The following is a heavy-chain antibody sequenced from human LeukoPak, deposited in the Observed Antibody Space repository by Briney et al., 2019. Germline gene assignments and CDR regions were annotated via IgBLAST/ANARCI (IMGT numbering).Heavy chain of an antibody. J-gene: IGHJ4*02. CDR2: INPNSGGT. CDR1: GYTFTGYY. V-gene: IGHV1-2*02. CDR3: ARSKWELRPYFDY. D-gene: IGHD1-26*01. Sequence: ASVKVSCKASGYTFTGYYMHWVRQAPGQGLEWMGWINPNSGGTNYAQKFQGRVTMTRDTSISTAYMELSRLTYDDTAVYYCARSKWELRPYFDYWGQGTLVTVSS.